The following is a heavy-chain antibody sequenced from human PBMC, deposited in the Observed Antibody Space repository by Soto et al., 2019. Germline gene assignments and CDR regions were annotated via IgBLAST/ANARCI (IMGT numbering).Heavy chain of an antibody. CDR3: ARDVRVGSYYFDY. V-gene: IGHV3-30-3*01. J-gene: IGHJ4*02. CDR2: ISYDGSNK. Sequence: QVQLVESGGGVVQPGRSLKLSCAASGFTFSSYAMHWVRQAPGKGLEWVAVISYDGSNKYYADSVKGRFTISRDNSKNTLYLQINSLRAEDTAVYYCARDVRVGSYYFDYWGQGTLVTVSS. D-gene: IGHD3-10*02. CDR1: GFTFSSYA.